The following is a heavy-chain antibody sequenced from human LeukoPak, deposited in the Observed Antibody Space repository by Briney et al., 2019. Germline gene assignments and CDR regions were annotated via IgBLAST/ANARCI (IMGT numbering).Heavy chain of an antibody. CDR2: ISSSGSTI. D-gene: IGHD3-10*02. CDR3: AELGITMIGGV. J-gene: IGHJ6*04. Sequence: GGSLRLSCTASGFTFSSYEMNWVRQAPGKGLEWVSYISSSGSTIYYADSVKGRFTISRDNAKNSLYLQMNSLRAEDTAVYYCAELGITMIGGVWGKGTTVTSSS. CDR1: GFTFSSYE. V-gene: IGHV3-48*03.